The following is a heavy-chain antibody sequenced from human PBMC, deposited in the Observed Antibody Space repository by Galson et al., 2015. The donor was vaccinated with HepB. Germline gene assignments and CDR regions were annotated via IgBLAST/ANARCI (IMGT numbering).Heavy chain of an antibody. J-gene: IGHJ5*02. Sequence: SLRLSCAASGFTFSDYYMSWIRQAPGKGLEWVSGIDGSGDRTEYADSVQGRFIVSRDNSKNTLYLRISGLGVEETAKFYCVKNVGRDLFGPGAWGQGTLVTVSS. V-gene: IGHV3-23*01. CDR2: IDGSGDRT. D-gene: IGHD3-10*01. CDR1: GFTFSDYY. CDR3: VKNVGRDLFGPGA.